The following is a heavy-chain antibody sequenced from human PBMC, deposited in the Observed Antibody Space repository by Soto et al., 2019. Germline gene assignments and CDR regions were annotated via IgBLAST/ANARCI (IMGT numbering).Heavy chain of an antibody. J-gene: IGHJ6*02. CDR1: GSTFVSYY. CDR2: VDPSSDST. V-gene: IGHV1-46*01. Sequence: GASVKVSCKASGSTFVSYYMHWVRQAPGQGLDWMGVVDPSSDSTTYAQKFQGRVTMTWDESTSTAYMELSSLRSEDTAVYYCARDVGSPLIAVADNYYYYGMDVWGQGTTVTVSS. CDR3: ARDVGSPLIAVADNYYYYGMDV. D-gene: IGHD6-19*01.